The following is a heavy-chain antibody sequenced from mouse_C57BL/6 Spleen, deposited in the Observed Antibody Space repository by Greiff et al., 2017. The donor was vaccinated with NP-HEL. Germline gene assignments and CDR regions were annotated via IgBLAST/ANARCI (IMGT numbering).Heavy chain of an antibody. Sequence: EVKLVESGGGLVKPGGSLKLSCAASGFIFSDYGMHWVRQAPEKGLEWVAYISSGSSTIYYADTVKGRFTISRDNAKNTLFLQMTSLRSEDTAMYYCARSGSSYGYYAMDYWSQGTSVTVSS. V-gene: IGHV5-17*01. CDR1: GFIFSDYG. CDR2: ISSGSSTI. D-gene: IGHD1-1*01. J-gene: IGHJ4*01. CDR3: ARSGSSYGYYAMDY.